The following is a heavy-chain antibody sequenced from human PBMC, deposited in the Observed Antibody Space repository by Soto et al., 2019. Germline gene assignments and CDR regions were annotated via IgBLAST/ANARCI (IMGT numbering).Heavy chain of an antibody. CDR3: ARVANIEDAFDI. CDR2: IGGSGGST. Sequence: GGSLRLSCAGSGFTFNSYAMTWVRQAPGKGLEWVSSIGGSGGSTFYAESVKGRFTISRDISTNTLFLQMKSLRIEDTAMYYCARVANIEDAFDIWGQGTMVTVSS. V-gene: IGHV3-23*01. CDR1: GFTFNSYA. J-gene: IGHJ3*02.